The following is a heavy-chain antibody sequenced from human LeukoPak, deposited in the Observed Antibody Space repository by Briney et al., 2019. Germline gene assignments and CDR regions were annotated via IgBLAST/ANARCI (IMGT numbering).Heavy chain of an antibody. J-gene: IGHJ6*02. CDR3: ASVYQHGMDV. CDR2: ISAYNGNT. Sequence: ASVKVSCKASGYTFTSYGISWVRLAPGQGLEWMGWISAYNGNTNYAQKLQGRVTMTRDTSTSTVSMELSSLRSDDTAVYYCASVYQHGMDVWGQGTTVTVSS. V-gene: IGHV1-18*01. CDR1: GYTFTSYG. D-gene: IGHD2-2*01.